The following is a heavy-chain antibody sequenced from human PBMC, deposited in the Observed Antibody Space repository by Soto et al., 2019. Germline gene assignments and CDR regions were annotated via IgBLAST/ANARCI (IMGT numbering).Heavy chain of an antibody. D-gene: IGHD3-22*01. J-gene: IGHJ4*02. CDR2: IIPIFGTA. Sequence: ASVKVSCKASGGTFSSYAISWVRQANGQGLEWMGGIIPIFGTANYAQKFQGRVTITADNSKNTLYLQMNSLRAEDTAVYYCARDPYGYYDSSGYPALHFDYWGQGTLVTVSS. V-gene: IGHV1-69*06. CDR3: ARDPYGYYDSSGYPALHFDY. CDR1: GGTFSSYA.